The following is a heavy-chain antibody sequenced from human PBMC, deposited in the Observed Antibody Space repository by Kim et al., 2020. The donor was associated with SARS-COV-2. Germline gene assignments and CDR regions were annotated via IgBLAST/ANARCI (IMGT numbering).Heavy chain of an antibody. Sequence: SVKGRFTISRDNAKNSLYLKMNSLRAEDTAVYYCARDPGGDYYGSGSPVVWGQGTLVTVSS. D-gene: IGHD3-10*01. CDR3: ARDPGGDYYGSGSPVV. J-gene: IGHJ4*02. V-gene: IGHV3-21*01.